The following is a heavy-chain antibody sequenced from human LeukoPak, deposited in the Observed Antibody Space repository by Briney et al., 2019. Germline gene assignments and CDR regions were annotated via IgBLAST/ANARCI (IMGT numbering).Heavy chain of an antibody. CDR3: ASCRAQYYYDSSGYCHAFDI. CDR2: IIPIFGTA. CDR1: GGTFSSYA. Sequence: ASVKVSCKASGGTFSSYAISWVRQAPGQGLEWMGGIIPIFGTANYAQKFQGRVTITADESTSTAYMELSSLRSEDTAVYYCASCRAQYYYDSSGYCHAFDIWGQGTMVTVSS. V-gene: IGHV1-69*13. D-gene: IGHD3-22*01. J-gene: IGHJ3*02.